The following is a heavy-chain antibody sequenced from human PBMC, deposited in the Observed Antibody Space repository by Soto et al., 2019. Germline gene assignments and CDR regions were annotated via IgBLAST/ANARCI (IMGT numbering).Heavy chain of an antibody. D-gene: IGHD1-1*01. Sequence: QVQLGQSGAEVKKPGSSVKVSCKASGGTFSSYAISWVRQAPGQGLEWMGGIIPIFGTANYAQKFQGRVTITADESTSTAYMELSSLRSEDTAVYYCARVSRVERRSVGDGMDVWGQGTTVTVSS. CDR3: ARVSRVERRSVGDGMDV. CDR2: IIPIFGTA. J-gene: IGHJ6*02. V-gene: IGHV1-69*01. CDR1: GGTFSSYA.